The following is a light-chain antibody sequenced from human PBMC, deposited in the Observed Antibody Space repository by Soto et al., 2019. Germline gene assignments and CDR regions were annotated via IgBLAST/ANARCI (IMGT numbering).Light chain of an antibody. Sequence: IVITHSPATLSLSPGDRSTLSCRASQSISTKLAWYQQKPGQAPRLLIYGASTRATGIPVRFSGSGSGTELNLTITSLQFEDFEVYNDWRTINFGGGNXVEIK. CDR3: WRTIN. CDR2: GAS. CDR1: QSISTK. J-gene: IGKJ4*01. V-gene: IGKV3-15*01.